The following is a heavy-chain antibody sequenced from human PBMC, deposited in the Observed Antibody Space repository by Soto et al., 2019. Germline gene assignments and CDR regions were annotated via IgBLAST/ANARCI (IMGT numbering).Heavy chain of an antibody. Sequence: SETLSLTCTVSGGSFSGYFWTWIRQPPGKGLEWLAEINHSGITNYNPSVESRVSMSVDTPKNQFSLRLYSVTAADTAVYYCVRGPYNYNSRYFDYWGQGTLVTVS. CDR1: GGSFSGYF. D-gene: IGHD1-1*01. V-gene: IGHV4-34*01. J-gene: IGHJ4*02. CDR3: VRGPYNYNSRYFDY. CDR2: INHSGIT.